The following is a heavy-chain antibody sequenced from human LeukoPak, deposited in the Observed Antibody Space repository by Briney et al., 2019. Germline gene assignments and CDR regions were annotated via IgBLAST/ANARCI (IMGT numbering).Heavy chain of an antibody. V-gene: IGHV1-69*13. D-gene: IGHD6-19*01. CDR1: GGTFSSYA. Sequence: SVKVSCKASGGTFSSYAISWVRQAPGQGLEWMGGIIPIFGTANCAQKFQGRVTITADESTSTAYMELSSLRSEDTAVYYCARVSGRTGDFDYWGQGTLVTVSS. J-gene: IGHJ4*02. CDR2: IIPIFGTA. CDR3: ARVSGRTGDFDY.